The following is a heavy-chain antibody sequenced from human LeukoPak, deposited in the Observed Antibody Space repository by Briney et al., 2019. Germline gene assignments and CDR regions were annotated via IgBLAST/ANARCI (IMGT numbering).Heavy chain of an antibody. CDR3: AKNTVGAYQSYYYYYMDV. CDR1: GFTFSSYG. CDR2: IRYDGSNK. V-gene: IGHV3-30*02. J-gene: IGHJ6*03. Sequence: PGGSLRLSCAASGFTFSSYGMHWVRQAPGKGLEWVAFIRYDGSNKYYADSVKGRFTISRDNSKNTLYLQMNSLRAEDTAVYYCAKNTVGAYQSYYYYYMDVWGKGTTVTISS. D-gene: IGHD1-26*01.